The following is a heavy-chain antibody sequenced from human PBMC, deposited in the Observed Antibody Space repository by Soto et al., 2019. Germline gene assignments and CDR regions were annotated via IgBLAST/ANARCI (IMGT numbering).Heavy chain of an antibody. V-gene: IGHV3-23*01. Sequence: EVQLLESGGGLVQPGGSLRLSCAASGFTFNSYAMSWVRQAPGKGLEWVSTIIGSGGSTYYADSVKGRFSVSRDNSKNTLYLQMNSLSAADTPVYYCAKDRNYYDTSGYDYWGQGTLVTVSS. CDR3: AKDRNYYDTSGYDY. D-gene: IGHD3-22*01. CDR2: IIGSGGST. CDR1: GFTFNSYA. J-gene: IGHJ4*02.